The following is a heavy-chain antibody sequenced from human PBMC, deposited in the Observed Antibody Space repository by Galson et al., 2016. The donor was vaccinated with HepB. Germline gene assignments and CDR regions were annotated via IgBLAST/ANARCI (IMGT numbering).Heavy chain of an antibody. CDR2: ISKSGDYT. Sequence: SLRLSCAASGFIFSRYAMSWVRQAPGKGLEWVSAISKSGDYTYYADSVKGRFTISRDNSNNTLYLQMNSLRAEDTAVYYCAREDSTIAAASFDYWGQGTLVTVSS. V-gene: IGHV3-23*01. J-gene: IGHJ4*02. CDR1: GFIFSRYA. D-gene: IGHD6-13*01. CDR3: AREDSTIAAASFDY.